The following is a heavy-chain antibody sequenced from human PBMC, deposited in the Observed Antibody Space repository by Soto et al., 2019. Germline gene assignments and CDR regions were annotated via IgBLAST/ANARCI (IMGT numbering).Heavy chain of an antibody. CDR3: ARYLPTTSRLFDS. V-gene: IGHV3-48*02. Sequence: PGGALRLSCAASGFTFSSSSVNWVRPAPGQGLEWVSYISSSGDNMYYADSVKGRSTISRDNAENSLFLQMNSLRDEDTAVYYSARYLPTTSRLFDSGAQGPLVTLSS. D-gene: IGHD1-26*01. CDR2: ISSSGDNM. CDR1: GFTFSSSS. J-gene: IGHJ4*02.